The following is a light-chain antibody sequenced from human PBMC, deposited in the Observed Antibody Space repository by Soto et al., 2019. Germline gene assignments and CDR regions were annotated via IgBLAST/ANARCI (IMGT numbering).Light chain of an antibody. CDR3: QQSFSTPYP. CDR1: QTINKN. Sequence: DIQMTQSPSSLSASVGDRVTITCRASQTINKNLNWYQQKPGQAPNLLIYSASDFQSVVPSRFSGSGSGTELTLTISGLQPEAFATYYCQQSFSTPYPFGHG. V-gene: IGKV1-39*01. CDR2: SAS. J-gene: IGKJ2*01.